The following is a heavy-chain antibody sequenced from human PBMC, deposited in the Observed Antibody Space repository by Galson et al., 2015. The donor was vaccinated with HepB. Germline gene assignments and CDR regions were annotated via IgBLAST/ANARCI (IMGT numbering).Heavy chain of an antibody. J-gene: IGHJ4*02. CDR2: IYFGGRT. Sequence: ETLSLTCAVSGVTISGGQYYWGWIRQSPIKGLEWIGSIYFGGRTYFSPSFQSRVTISVDKSKNQFSLKLSSVTAADTAVYYCARFREGGGWLDYWGQGKLVTVSS. V-gene: IGHV4-39*07. CDR3: ARFREGGGWLDY. D-gene: IGHD6-19*01. CDR1: GVTISGGQYY.